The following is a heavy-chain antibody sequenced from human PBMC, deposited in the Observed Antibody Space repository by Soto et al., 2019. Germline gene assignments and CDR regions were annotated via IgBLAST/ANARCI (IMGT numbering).Heavy chain of an antibody. D-gene: IGHD6-13*01. CDR2: FDPEDGET. CDR1: GYTLTELS. J-gene: IGHJ5*02. V-gene: IGHV1-24*01. Sequence: ASVKVSCKVSGYTLTELSMHWVRQAPGKGLEWMGGFDPEDGETIYAQKFQGRVTMTEDTSTDTAYMELSSLRSEDTAVYYCATDYYSSSWYVFDPWGQGTLVTVSS. CDR3: ATDYYSSSWYVFDP.